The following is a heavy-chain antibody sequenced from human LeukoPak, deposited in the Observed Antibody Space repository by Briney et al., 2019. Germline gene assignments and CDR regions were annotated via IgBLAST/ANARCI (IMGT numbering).Heavy chain of an antibody. V-gene: IGHV3-74*01. D-gene: IGHD1-26*01. Sequence: PGGSLRLSCAASGFTFNTYWMHWVRQVPGKGLVWVSRINNDGSSTSYADSVKGRFTISRDNAKNTLYLQMNSLRAEDTAVYYCARGVGATTSYWGQGTLVTVSS. CDR2: INNDGSST. CDR3: ARGVGATTSY. CDR1: GFTFNTYW. J-gene: IGHJ4*02.